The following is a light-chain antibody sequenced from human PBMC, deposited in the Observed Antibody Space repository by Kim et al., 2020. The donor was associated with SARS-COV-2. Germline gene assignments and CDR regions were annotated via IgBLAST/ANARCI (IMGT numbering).Light chain of an antibody. Sequence: EIVLTQSPATLSLSPGERATLSCRASQSVSSYLAWYQQNPGRAPRLLIYDASNRATGIPARFSGSGSGTDFTLTISSLEPEDFAVYYCQQRSNWPPLTFGGGTKVDIK. CDR2: DAS. CDR1: QSVSSY. CDR3: QQRSNWPPLT. V-gene: IGKV3-11*01. J-gene: IGKJ4*01.